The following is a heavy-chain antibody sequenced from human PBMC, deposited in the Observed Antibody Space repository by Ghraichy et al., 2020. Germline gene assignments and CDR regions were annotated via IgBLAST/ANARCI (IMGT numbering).Heavy chain of an antibody. Sequence: GGSLRLSCAASGFTFSSYGMHWVRQAPGKGLEWVAVLWYDGSNKYYADSVKGRFTISRDNSKNTLYLQMNSLRAEDTAVYYCARAPIAGLWYFDLWGRGTLVTVSS. D-gene: IGHD6-13*01. CDR3: ARAPIAGLWYFDL. CDR1: GFTFSSYG. V-gene: IGHV3-33*01. J-gene: IGHJ2*01. CDR2: LWYDGSNK.